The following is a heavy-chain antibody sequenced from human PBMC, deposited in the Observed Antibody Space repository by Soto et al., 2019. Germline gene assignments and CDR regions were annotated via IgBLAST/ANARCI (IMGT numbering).Heavy chain of an antibody. CDR1: VSTFSGSA. CDR3: TSLLSYDSYGPLYYYYGMDV. D-gene: IGHD5-18*01. Sequence: GRSLRASCAATVSTFSGSAMHWVRQSSGKGRGWVGRIRSKANSYATAYAASVKGRFSISRDDSKNTAYLQMNSLKTEDTAVYYCTSLLSYDSYGPLYYYYGMDVWGQGPTVTVS. J-gene: IGHJ6*02. V-gene: IGHV3-73*01. CDR2: IRSKANSYAT.